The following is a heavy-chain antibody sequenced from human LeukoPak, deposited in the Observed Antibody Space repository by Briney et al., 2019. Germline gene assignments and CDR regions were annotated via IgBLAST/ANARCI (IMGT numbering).Heavy chain of an antibody. D-gene: IGHD3-10*01. CDR3: ARGTLLWFGELSI. V-gene: IGHV3-53*01. Sequence: GGSLRLSCAASGFTVSSNYMSWVRQAPGKGLEWVSVIYSGGSTYYADSVKGRFTISRDNAKNSLYLQMNSLRAEDTAVYYCARGTLLWFGELSIWGQGTLVTVSS. CDR1: GFTVSSNY. CDR2: IYSGGST. J-gene: IGHJ4*02.